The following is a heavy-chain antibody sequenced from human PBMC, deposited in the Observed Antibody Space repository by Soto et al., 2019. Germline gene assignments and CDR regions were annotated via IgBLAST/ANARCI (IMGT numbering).Heavy chain of an antibody. Sequence: QVQLQQSGPGLVKPSQTLSLTCAISGDSVSSNTASWNWIRQSPSRGLEWLGRTYFRSKWYNDYAVSVKSRIIINPDTSNNQFSLQLNSVTPEDTAVYFCAKGDNLGPKTGYAFDPWGQGIMVTVSS. CDR3: AKGDNLGPKTGYAFDP. J-gene: IGHJ5*02. CDR1: GDSVSSNTAS. V-gene: IGHV6-1*01. D-gene: IGHD5-12*01. CDR2: TYFRSKWYN.